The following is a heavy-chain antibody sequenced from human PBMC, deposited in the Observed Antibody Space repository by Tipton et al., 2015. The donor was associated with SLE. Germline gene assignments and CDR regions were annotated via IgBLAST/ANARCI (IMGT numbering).Heavy chain of an antibody. D-gene: IGHD6-19*01. CDR3: AVEAVAPSWFDP. Sequence: TLSLTCTVSGGSISSGDYYWSWIRQPPGKGLEWIGYIYYSGSTYYNPSLKSRVTISVDTSKNQFSLKLSSVTAADTAVYYCAVEAVAPSWFDPWGQGTLVTVSS. CDR2: IYYSGST. V-gene: IGHV4-30-4*01. CDR1: GGSISSGDYY. J-gene: IGHJ5*02.